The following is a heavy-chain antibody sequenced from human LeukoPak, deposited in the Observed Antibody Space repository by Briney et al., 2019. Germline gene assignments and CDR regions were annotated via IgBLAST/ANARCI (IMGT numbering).Heavy chain of an antibody. CDR1: GYTFTSYG. D-gene: IGHD6-19*01. J-gene: IGHJ4*02. Sequence: ASVKVSCKASGYTFTSYGISWVRQAPGQGLEWVGWISAYNGNTNYAQKLQGRVTMTTDTSTSTAYMELRSLRSDDTAVYYCARSRYSNSIAVAGQIDYWGQGTLVTVSS. V-gene: IGHV1-18*01. CDR2: ISAYNGNT. CDR3: ARSRYSNSIAVAGQIDY.